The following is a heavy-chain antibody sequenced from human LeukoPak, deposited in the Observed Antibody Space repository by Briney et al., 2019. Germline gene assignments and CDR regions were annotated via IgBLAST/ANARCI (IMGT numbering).Heavy chain of an antibody. CDR1: GFTFSSYG. J-gene: IGHJ4*02. V-gene: IGHV3-30*18. CDR3: AKVPTAEERPFNY. D-gene: IGHD1-1*01. Sequence: GGSLRLSCAASGFTFSSYGMHWVRQAPGKGLEWVAVISYDGSNKYYADSVKGRFTISRDNSKNTLYLQMNSLRAEDTAVYYCAKVPTAEERPFNYWGQGTLVTVSS. CDR2: ISYDGSNK.